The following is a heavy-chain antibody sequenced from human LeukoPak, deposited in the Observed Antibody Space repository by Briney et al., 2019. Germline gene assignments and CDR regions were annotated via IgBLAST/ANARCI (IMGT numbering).Heavy chain of an antibody. V-gene: IGHV4-39*01. CDR2: IYYSGST. J-gene: IGHJ5*02. CDR3: ARHPPPTGVVIPNWFDP. CDR1: GGSISSSSYY. D-gene: IGHD3-3*01. Sequence: SETLSLTCTVSGGSISSSSYYWGWIRQPPGKGLEWIGSIYYSGSTYYNPSLKSRATISVDTSKNQFSLKLSSVTAADTAVYYCARHPPPTGVVIPNWFDPWGQGTLVTVSS.